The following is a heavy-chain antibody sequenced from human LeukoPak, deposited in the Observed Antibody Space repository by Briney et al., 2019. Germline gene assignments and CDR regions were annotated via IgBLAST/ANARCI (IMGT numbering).Heavy chain of an antibody. V-gene: IGHV4-4*07. CDR3: ARSVILTGFSPFDY. CDR1: GGSISSYY. CDR2: IYTSRST. J-gene: IGHJ4*02. D-gene: IGHD3-9*01. Sequence: SETLSLTCTVSGGSISSYYWSWIRQPAGKGLEWIGRIYTSRSTNYNPSLKSRVTMSVDTSKNQFSLKLSSVTAADTAVYYCARSVILTGFSPFDYWGQGTLVTVSS.